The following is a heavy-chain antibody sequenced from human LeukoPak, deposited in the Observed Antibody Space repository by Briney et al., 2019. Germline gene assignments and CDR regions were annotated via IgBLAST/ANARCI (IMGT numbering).Heavy chain of an antibody. V-gene: IGHV3-11*01. J-gene: IGHJ4*02. CDR1: GFTFSDYY. CDR3: AKDKGVDTAIFDY. CDR2: ISSSGSTI. D-gene: IGHD5-18*01. Sequence: MPGGSLRLSCAASGFTFSDYYMSWIRQAPGKGLEWVSYISSSGSTIYYADSVKGRFTISRDNAKNSLYLQMNSLRAEDTAVYYCAKDKGVDTAIFDYWGQGTLVTVSS.